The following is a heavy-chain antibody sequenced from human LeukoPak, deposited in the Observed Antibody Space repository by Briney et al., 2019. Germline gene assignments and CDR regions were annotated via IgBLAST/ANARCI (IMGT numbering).Heavy chain of an antibody. CDR3: ARERRSYYDSRDFDY. CDR2: ISYDGSNK. CDR1: GFTFSSYA. Sequence: GGSLRLSCAASGFTFSSYAMHWVRQAPGKGLEWVAGISYDGSNKYYADSVKGRFTISRDNSKNTLYLQMNSLRAEDTAVYYCARERRSYYDSRDFDYWGQGTLVTVSS. D-gene: IGHD3-22*01. J-gene: IGHJ4*02. V-gene: IGHV3-30-3*01.